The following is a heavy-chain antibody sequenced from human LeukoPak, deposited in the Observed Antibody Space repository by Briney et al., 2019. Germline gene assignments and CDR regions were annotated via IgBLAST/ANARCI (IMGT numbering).Heavy chain of an antibody. J-gene: IGHJ5*02. Sequence: GGSLRLPCAASGFTFSSYSMNWVRQAPGKGLEWVSYISSSSSTIYYADSVKGRFTISRDNAKNSLYPQMNSLRAEDTAVYYCARVSVVVPAAMAWFDPWGQGTLVTVSS. D-gene: IGHD2-2*01. V-gene: IGHV3-48*01. CDR1: GFTFSSYS. CDR3: ARVSVVVPAAMAWFDP. CDR2: ISSSSSTI.